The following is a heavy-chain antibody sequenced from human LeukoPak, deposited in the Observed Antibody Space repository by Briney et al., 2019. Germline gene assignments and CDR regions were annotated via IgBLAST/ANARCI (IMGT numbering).Heavy chain of an antibody. CDR2: ISSGGATK. CDR1: GFTFSAYA. CDR3: AKYRYDDRSGRHFDY. J-gene: IGHJ4*02. V-gene: IGHV3-23*05. Sequence: PGGSLRLSCAASGFTFSAYAMTWVRQAPGKGLEWVSTISSGGATKHYADSVKGRCTISRDNSKSTLYLQMNSLRAEDTAVYYCAKYRYDDRSGRHFDYWGQGTLVTVSS. D-gene: IGHD5-12*01.